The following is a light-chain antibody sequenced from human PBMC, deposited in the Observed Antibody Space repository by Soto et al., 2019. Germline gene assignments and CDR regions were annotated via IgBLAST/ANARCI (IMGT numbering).Light chain of an antibody. J-gene: IGKJ1*01. Sequence: EIVMTQSPATLSVSPGERATLSCRASQSIGTNLAWYQRKPGQAPRLLMYDAFTRATDIPGRFSGSGSGTEFTLTISSLQPEDFAVYFCQQDNDRPPWTFGQGTKVEIK. CDR1: QSIGTN. CDR3: QQDNDRPPWT. V-gene: IGKV3-15*01. CDR2: DAF.